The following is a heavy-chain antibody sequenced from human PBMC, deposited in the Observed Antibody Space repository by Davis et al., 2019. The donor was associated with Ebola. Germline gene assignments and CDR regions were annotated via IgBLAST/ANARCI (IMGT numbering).Heavy chain of an antibody. CDR3: ARSKAVHDAFDI. CDR1: GYTFTTYV. D-gene: IGHD4-17*01. CDR2: INTDTGIP. V-gene: IGHV7-4-1*02. Sequence: ASVKVSCKASGYTFTTYVINWVRQAPGQGLEWMGWINTDTGIPTYGQGFTGRFVFSLDTSVRTAYLQINSLQLEDTAVYYCARSKAVHDAFDIWGQGTVVTVSS. J-gene: IGHJ3*02.